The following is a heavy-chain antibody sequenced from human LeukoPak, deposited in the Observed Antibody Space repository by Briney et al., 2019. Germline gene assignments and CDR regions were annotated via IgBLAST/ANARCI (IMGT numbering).Heavy chain of an antibody. CDR1: GFTFSTYS. CDR3: ATSDYYDSGRGGVSPSDH. J-gene: IGHJ4*02. CDR2: IIQDGSGK. Sequence: GGSLRLSCAASGFTFSTYSMNWVRQAPGKGLEWVAEIIQDGSGKYYGDSVKGRFTISRDNAKNSVYLQMNSLRAEDTAVYYCATSDYYDSGRGGVSPSDHWGQGTLVTVSS. V-gene: IGHV3-7*01. D-gene: IGHD3-10*01.